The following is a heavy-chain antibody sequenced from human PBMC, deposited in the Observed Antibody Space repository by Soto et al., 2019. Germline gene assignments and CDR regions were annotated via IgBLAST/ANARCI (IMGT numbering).Heavy chain of an antibody. D-gene: IGHD3-16*02. Sequence: QITLKESGPTLVKPTQTLTLTCTFSGFSLSTSGVGVGWIRQPPGKALEWLALIYWDDDKRYSPSLKSRLTITKDTSKNQVVLTMTNMDPVDTATYYCAHSPEIGGVIGKYYFDYWGQGTLVTVSS. V-gene: IGHV2-5*02. CDR3: AHSPEIGGVIGKYYFDY. CDR1: GFSLSTSGVG. J-gene: IGHJ4*02. CDR2: IYWDDDK.